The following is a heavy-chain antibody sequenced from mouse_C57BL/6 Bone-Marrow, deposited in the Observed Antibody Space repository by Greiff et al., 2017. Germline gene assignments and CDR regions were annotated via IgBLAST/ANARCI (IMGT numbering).Heavy chain of an antibody. J-gene: IGHJ4*01. CDR1: GYTFTSYW. CDR2: IDPSDSYT. Sequence: QVQLQQPGAELVMPGASVKLSCKASGYTFTSYWLHWVKQRPGQGLEWIGEIDPSDSYTNYNQKFKGKSTLTVDKSSSTAYMQLSSLTSEDAAVXYCAREGNYAMDYWGQGTSVTVSS. CDR3: AREGNYAMDY. V-gene: IGHV1-69*01.